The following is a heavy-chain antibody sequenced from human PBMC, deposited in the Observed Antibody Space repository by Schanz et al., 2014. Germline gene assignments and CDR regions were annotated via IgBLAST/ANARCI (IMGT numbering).Heavy chain of an antibody. Sequence: QVQLQESGPGLVKPSETLSLTCTVSGVSIGGYYWSWIRQPPGKGLEWIGYIFFSGSTTYNPSFNSRVTISVDMSKTQCALNLSSGTAADTAVYYCARLGVGDKAYYYYGTDVWGQGTTVLVSS. J-gene: IGHJ6*02. V-gene: IGHV4-59*08. D-gene: IGHD1-26*01. CDR3: ARLGVGDKAYYYYGTDV. CDR1: GVSIGGYY. CDR2: IFFSGST.